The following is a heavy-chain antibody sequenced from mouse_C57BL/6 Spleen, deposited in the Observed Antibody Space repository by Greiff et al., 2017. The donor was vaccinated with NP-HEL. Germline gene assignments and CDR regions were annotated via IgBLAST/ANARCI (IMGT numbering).Heavy chain of an antibody. J-gene: IGHJ2*01. CDR3: ARKDSNHLDY. CDR2: IDPSDSET. Sequence: VQLQQPGAELVRPGSSVKLSCKASGYTFTSYWMHWVKQRPIQGLEWIGNIDPSDSETHYTQKFKDKATLTVDKSSSTAYMQLSSLTSEDSAVYYCARKDSNHLDYWGQGTTLTVSS. CDR1: GYTFTSYW. V-gene: IGHV1-52*01. D-gene: IGHD2-5*01.